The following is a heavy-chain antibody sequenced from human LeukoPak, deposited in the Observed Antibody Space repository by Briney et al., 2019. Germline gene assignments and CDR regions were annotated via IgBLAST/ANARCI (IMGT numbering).Heavy chain of an antibody. D-gene: IGHD2-21*02. CDR1: GYTFTSYY. CDR2: INPSSGRT. Sequence: ASVNVSCKASGYTFTSYYMNWVRQAPGQGLEWMGIINPSSGRTTYAQKFQGRVTMTRDTSTSTVYMELTSLRSEDTAVFYCARCRLPARSWFDPWGQGTLVTVSS. V-gene: IGHV1-46*01. CDR3: ARCRLPARSWFDP. J-gene: IGHJ5*02.